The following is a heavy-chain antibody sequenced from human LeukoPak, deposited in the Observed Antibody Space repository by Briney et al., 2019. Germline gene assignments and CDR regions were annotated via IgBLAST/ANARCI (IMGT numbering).Heavy chain of an antibody. Sequence: GGSLRLSCAASGFTFDDYTMHWVRQAPGKGLEWVSLISWDGGSTYYADSVKGRFTISRDNSKNSLYLQMNSLRTEDTALYYCAKDSGGIGDWYFDLWGQGTLVTVSS. D-gene: IGHD2-15*01. V-gene: IGHV3-43*01. CDR1: GFTFDDYT. CDR3: AKDSGGIGDWYFDL. CDR2: ISWDGGST. J-gene: IGHJ2*01.